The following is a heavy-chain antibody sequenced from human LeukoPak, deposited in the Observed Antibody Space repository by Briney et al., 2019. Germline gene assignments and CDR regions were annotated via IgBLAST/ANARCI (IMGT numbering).Heavy chain of an antibody. Sequence: GGSLRLPCAASGFTFSSYAMSWVRQAPGKGLEWVSAISGSGGSTYYADSVKGRFTISRDNSKNTLYLQMNSLRAEDTAVYYCAKDDIYSSGPNPLDYWGQGTLVTVSS. J-gene: IGHJ4*02. D-gene: IGHD3-22*01. CDR1: GFTFSSYA. CDR2: ISGSGGST. V-gene: IGHV3-23*01. CDR3: AKDDIYSSGPNPLDY.